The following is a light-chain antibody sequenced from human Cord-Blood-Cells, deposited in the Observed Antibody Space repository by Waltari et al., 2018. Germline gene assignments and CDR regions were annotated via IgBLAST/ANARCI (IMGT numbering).Light chain of an antibody. J-gene: IGLJ2*01. Sequence: QSALTQPPSASGSPGQSVTISCTGTSSDVGGYNYVSWYQQHPGKAPKLMIYEVSQLPSGVPDRFSGSKSGNTASLTVSGLQAEDEADYYCSSYAGSNVVFGGGTKLTVL. CDR3: SSYAGSNVV. CDR2: EVS. V-gene: IGLV2-8*01. CDR1: SSDVGGYNY.